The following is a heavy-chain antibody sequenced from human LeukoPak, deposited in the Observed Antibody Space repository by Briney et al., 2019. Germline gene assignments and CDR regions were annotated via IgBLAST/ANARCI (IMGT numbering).Heavy chain of an antibody. CDR1: GGSNSSYY. D-gene: IGHD6-19*01. V-gene: IGHV4-4*07. Sequence: PSETLSLTCTVSGGSNSSYYWSWIRQPAGKGLEWIGRIYTSGSTNYNPSLKSRVTMSVDTSKNQFSLKLSSVTAADTAVYYCARDPGWYSSGWYFDYWGQGTLVTVSS. CDR2: IYTSGST. J-gene: IGHJ4*02. CDR3: ARDPGWYSSGWYFDY.